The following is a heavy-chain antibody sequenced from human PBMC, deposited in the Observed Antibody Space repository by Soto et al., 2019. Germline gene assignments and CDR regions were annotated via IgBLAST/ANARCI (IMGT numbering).Heavy chain of an antibody. J-gene: IGHJ6*02. CDR3: AREVQLSYGMDV. D-gene: IGHD6-13*01. V-gene: IGHV3-53*01. CDR2: IYSGGST. CDR1: GFTVSSNY. Sequence: EVQLVESGGGLIQPGGSLRLSCAASGFTVSSNYMSWVRQAPGKGLEWVSVIYSGGSTYYADSVKGRFTISRDNSKNTLYLQMNSLSAEDTAVYYCAREVQLSYGMDVWGQGTTVTVSS.